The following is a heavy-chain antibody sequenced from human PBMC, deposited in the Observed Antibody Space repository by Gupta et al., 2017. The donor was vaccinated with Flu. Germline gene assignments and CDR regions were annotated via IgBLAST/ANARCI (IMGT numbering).Heavy chain of an antibody. D-gene: IGHD3-3*01. Sequence: QVQLVQSGAEVKKPGASVKVSCKASGYTFTGYYMHWVRQAPGQGLEWMGWINPNSGGTNYAQKFQGRVTMTRDTSISTAYMELSRLRSDDTAVYYCARAVGNYDFWSGYYGGLEVDYWGQGTLVTVSS. CDR1: GYTFTGYY. J-gene: IGHJ4*02. CDR3: ARAVGNYDFWSGYYGGLEVDY. V-gene: IGHV1-2*02. CDR2: INPNSGGT.